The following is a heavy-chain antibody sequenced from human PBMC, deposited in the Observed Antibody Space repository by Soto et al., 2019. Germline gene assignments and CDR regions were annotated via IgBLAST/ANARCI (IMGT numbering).Heavy chain of an antibody. CDR2: INHSGST. V-gene: IGHV4-34*01. J-gene: IGHJ4*02. CDR1: GGSFSGYY. D-gene: IGHD3-22*01. Sequence: SETLSLTCAVYGGSFSGYYWTWFRQPPGTGLEWIGEINHSGSTNYNPSLKSRVTMTEDTSTDTAYMELSSLRSEDTAVYYCATGTEYYDSSGYYYYFDYWGQGTLVTVSS. CDR3: ATGTEYYDSSGYYYYFDY.